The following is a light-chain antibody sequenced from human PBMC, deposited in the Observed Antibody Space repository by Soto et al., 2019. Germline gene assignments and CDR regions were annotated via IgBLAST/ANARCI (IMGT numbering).Light chain of an antibody. Sequence: EIVMTQSPATLSVSPGERATLSCRASQSISSNLAWYQQKPGQAPRLLMFRTSSRATGFPARFSGSGSGTEFTLTINSLQPDDFATYYCQQYHIYSGTFGQGTKVDIK. CDR1: QSISSN. CDR3: QQYHIYSGT. CDR2: RTS. V-gene: IGKV3-15*01. J-gene: IGKJ1*01.